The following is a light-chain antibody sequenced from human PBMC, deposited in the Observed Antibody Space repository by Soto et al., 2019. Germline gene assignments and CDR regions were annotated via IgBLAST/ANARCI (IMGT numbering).Light chain of an antibody. V-gene: IGKV3-20*01. CDR1: QSVSSSY. Sequence: EIMLTQSPGAVSLSKGERATLSCRASQSVSSSYLAWYQQKPGQAPRLLIYGASSRATGIPDRFSGSGSGTDFTLTISRLEPEDFAVYYCQQYGSSPWTFGQRTKVDIK. J-gene: IGKJ1*01. CDR3: QQYGSSPWT. CDR2: GAS.